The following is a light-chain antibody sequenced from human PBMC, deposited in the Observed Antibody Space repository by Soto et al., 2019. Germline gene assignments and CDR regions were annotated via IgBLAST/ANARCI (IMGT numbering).Light chain of an antibody. Sequence: EIVLTQSPGTLSLSPGERVTLSCRASQSASSIYLAWYQQKPGQAPRLLIYGASSRATGIPDRFSGSGSGTDFTLTISRLEPEDFAVYYCQQYCSSSWTFGQGTKVEIK. J-gene: IGKJ1*01. V-gene: IGKV3-20*01. CDR3: QQYCSSSWT. CDR1: QSASSIY. CDR2: GAS.